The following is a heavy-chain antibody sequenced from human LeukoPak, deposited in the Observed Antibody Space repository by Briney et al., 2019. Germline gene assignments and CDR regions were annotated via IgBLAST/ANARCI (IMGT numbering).Heavy chain of an antibody. Sequence: GGSLRLCCAASGFTFSSYWKHWVRQAPGKELVWVSRINSDGSSTCYADSVKGRFTISRDNAKNTLYLQMNSLRAEDTAMYYCARDLGYSSGVDYWGQGTLVTVSS. CDR2: INSDGSST. CDR3: ARDLGYSSGVDY. J-gene: IGHJ4*02. CDR1: GFTFSSYW. V-gene: IGHV3-74*01. D-gene: IGHD6-19*01.